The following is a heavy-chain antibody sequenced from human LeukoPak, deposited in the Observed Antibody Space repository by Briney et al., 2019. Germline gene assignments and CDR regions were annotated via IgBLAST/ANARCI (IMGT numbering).Heavy chain of an antibody. V-gene: IGHV3-7*03. CDR1: GFTFSSYW. D-gene: IGHD2-2*02. CDR3: AKPSRYCSSTSCYTGDFDY. CDR2: IKEDGNER. J-gene: IGHJ4*02. Sequence: GGSLRLSCAASGFTFSSYWMSWLRQAPGKGLEWVANIKEDGNERYYVDSVKGRFSISRDNAKDSLYLQMNSLRAEDTAVYYCAKPSRYCSSTSCYTGDFDYWGQGTLVTVSS.